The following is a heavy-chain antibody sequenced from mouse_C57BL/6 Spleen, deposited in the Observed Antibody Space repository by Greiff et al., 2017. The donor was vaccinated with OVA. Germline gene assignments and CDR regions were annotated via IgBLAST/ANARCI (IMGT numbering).Heavy chain of an antibody. CDR1: GFTFSDYG. CDR3: ARQGTGTYYFDY. Sequence: EVMLVESGGGLVKPGGSLKLSCAASGFTFSDYGMHWVRQAPEKGLEWVAYISSGSSTIYYADTVKGRFTISRDNAKNTLFLQMTSLRSEDTAMDYCARQGTGTYYFDYWGQGTTLTVSS. J-gene: IGHJ2*01. V-gene: IGHV5-17*01. D-gene: IGHD4-1*01. CDR2: ISSGSSTI.